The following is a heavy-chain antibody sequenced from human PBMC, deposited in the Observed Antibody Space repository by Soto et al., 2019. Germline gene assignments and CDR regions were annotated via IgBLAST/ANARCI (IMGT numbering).Heavy chain of an antibody. Sequence: EVQLVESGGGLVKPGGSLRLSCAASGFTFSSYSMNWVRQAPGKGLEWVSSISSSSSYIYYADSVKGRFTISRDNAKNSLYLQMNSLRAEDTAVYYCARGVWANCVCCYVDYWGQGTLVTVSS. V-gene: IGHV3-21*01. CDR3: ARGVWANCVCCYVDY. D-gene: IGHD2-8*01. J-gene: IGHJ4*02. CDR1: GFTFSSYS. CDR2: ISSSSSYI.